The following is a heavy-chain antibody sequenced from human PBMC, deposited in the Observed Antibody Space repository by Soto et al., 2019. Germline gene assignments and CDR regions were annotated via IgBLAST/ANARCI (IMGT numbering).Heavy chain of an antibody. CDR3: AKRLGDFWSGPDAFDI. CDR2: MNPNSGNT. Sequence: ASVKVSCKASGYTFTSYDINWVRQATGQGLEWMGWMNPNSGNTGYAQKFQGRVTMTRNTSISTAYMELSSLRSEDTAVYYCAKRLGDFWSGPDAFDIWGQGTMVTVSS. CDR1: GYTFTSYD. V-gene: IGHV1-8*01. J-gene: IGHJ3*02. D-gene: IGHD3-3*01.